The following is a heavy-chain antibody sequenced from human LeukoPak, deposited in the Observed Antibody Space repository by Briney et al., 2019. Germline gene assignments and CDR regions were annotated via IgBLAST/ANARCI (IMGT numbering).Heavy chain of an antibody. CDR1: EYTFTGYY. V-gene: IGHV1-2*02. J-gene: IGHJ4*02. D-gene: IGHD3-22*01. CDR3: ARRYYDSWSALDY. CDR2: INPNSGGT. Sequence: ASVKVSCKTSEYTFTGYYMHWVRQAPGQGLEWMGWINPNSGGTKYAQKFQGRVTMTRDTSISTAYMEVRNLRSDDTAVYYCARRYYDSWSALDYWGQGTLVTVSS.